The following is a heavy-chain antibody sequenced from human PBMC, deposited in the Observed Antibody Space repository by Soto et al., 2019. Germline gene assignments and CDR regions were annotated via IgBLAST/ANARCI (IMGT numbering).Heavy chain of an antibody. D-gene: IGHD6-6*01. J-gene: IGHJ3*02. CDR1: GYTFTGYY. Sequence: ASVKVSCKASGYTFTGYYMHWVRQAPGQGLEWMGWINPNSGGTNYAQKFQGWVTMTRDTSISTAYMELSRLRSDDTAVYYCARDRTLWYSSSSSDAFDIWGQGTMVTVSS. CDR3: ARDRTLWYSSSSSDAFDI. V-gene: IGHV1-2*04. CDR2: INPNSGGT.